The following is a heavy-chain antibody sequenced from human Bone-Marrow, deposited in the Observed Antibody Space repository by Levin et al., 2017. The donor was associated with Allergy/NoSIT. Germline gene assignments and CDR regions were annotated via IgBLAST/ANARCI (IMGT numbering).Heavy chain of an antibody. CDR2: ISGHNGVT. V-gene: IGHV1-18*01. CDR1: GYTFTSYG. CDR3: ARDHSGRGVFDY. Sequence: GESLKISCKASGYTFTSYGISWVRQAPGQGLEWMGWISGHNGVTNYGKMFQGRVTMTTDTSTTTAYMELTSLRSDDTAVYYCARDHSGRGVFDYWGQGTLVTVSS. J-gene: IGHJ4*02. D-gene: IGHD6-19*01.